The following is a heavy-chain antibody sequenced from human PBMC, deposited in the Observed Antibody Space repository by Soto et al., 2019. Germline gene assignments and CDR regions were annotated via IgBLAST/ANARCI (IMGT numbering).Heavy chain of an antibody. V-gene: IGHV3-23*01. CDR2: ISASGGST. CDR1: GFTFSTYT. CDR3: ASEVAVGLFDY. Sequence: EVQILESGGGLIQPGESLRLSCEASGFTFSTYTMSWVRQAPEKGLEWVSSISASGGSTYYADSVKGRFTIFRDNSNNTLFLHMSRLRADDTAVYYCASEVAVGLFDYWGQGTLVTVSS. D-gene: IGHD6-19*01. J-gene: IGHJ4*02.